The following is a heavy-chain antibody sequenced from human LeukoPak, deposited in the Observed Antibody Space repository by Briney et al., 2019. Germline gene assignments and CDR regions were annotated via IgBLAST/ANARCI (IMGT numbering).Heavy chain of an antibody. CDR3: AKDLDGSGTYSADH. J-gene: IGHJ4*02. CDR1: GFTFSNYA. V-gene: IGHV3-23*01. D-gene: IGHD3-10*01. Sequence: GGSLRLSCAASGFTFSNYAMSWVPQAPGKGLEWVSGISATGADTYYADSVKGRITISRDNSKNTLYLQMNSLKTEDTALYYCAKDLDGSGTYSADHWGQGTPVTVSS. CDR2: ISATGADT.